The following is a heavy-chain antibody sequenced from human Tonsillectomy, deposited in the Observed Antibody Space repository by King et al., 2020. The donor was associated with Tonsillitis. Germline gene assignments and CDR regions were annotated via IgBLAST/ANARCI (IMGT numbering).Heavy chain of an antibody. V-gene: IGHV3-30*02. CDR2: IRYDGSNK. CDR3: ARAWWVGGALDS. D-gene: IGHD2-15*01. CDR1: GFTFSSYG. J-gene: IGHJ5*01. Sequence: VQLVESGGGVVQPGGSLRLSCAASGFTFSSYGMFWVRQAPGKGLEGVAFIRYDGSNKYYADSVKGRFTISRDNSKNTMFLQMNSLRAEDTAVNYCARAWWVGGALDSWGQGTLVTVSS.